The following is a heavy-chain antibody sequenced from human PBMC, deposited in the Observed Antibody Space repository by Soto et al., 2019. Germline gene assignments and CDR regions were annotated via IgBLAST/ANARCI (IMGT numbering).Heavy chain of an antibody. Sequence: QVQLVQSGAEVKKPGSSVKVSCKASGGTFSSYAISWVRQDPGQGLEWMGGIIPIFGNANYAQKFQGRVTITADESTSTAYMEMSSLSSEDTAVYYCARQRREIRLGNWFDPWGQGTLVMVAS. CDR3: ARQRREIRLGNWFDP. D-gene: IGHD1-26*01. V-gene: IGHV1-69*12. CDR2: IIPIFGNA. CDR1: GGTFSSYA. J-gene: IGHJ5*02.